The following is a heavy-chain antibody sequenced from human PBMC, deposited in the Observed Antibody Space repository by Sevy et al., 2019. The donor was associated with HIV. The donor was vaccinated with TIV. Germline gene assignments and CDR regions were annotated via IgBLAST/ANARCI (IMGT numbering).Heavy chain of an antibody. CDR1: GDSVSSNSAT. J-gene: IGHJ5*02. Sequence: SQTLSLTCAISGDSVSSNSATWNWIRQSPSRGLEWLGRTYYRSKWYNDYAVSVKSRITINPDTSKNHFYLQLNSVTPEDTAVYYCARDLRSSLNWFDPWGQGTLVTVSS. D-gene: IGHD6-13*01. CDR3: ARDLRSSLNWFDP. CDR2: TYYRSKWYN. V-gene: IGHV6-1*01.